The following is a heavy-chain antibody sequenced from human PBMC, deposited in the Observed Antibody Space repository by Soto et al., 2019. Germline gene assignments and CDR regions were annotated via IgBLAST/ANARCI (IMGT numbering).Heavy chain of an antibody. D-gene: IGHD3-10*01. CDR3: AREGWAHFGGPLWDYYYYMAV. Sequence: SETLSLTCAVYGGSFSGYYWSWIRQPPGKGLEWIGEINHSGSTNYNPSLKSRVTISVDTSKNQFSLKLSSVTAADTAVYYCAREGWAHFGGPLWDYYYYMAVWGKGTTVTVSS. V-gene: IGHV4-34*01. CDR2: INHSGST. CDR1: GGSFSGYY. J-gene: IGHJ6*03.